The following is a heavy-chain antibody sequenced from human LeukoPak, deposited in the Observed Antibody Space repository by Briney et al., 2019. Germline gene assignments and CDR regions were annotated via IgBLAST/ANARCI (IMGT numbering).Heavy chain of an antibody. CDR2: VYSTGST. Sequence: SETLSLTCTVSGGSISSYYWSWIRKPAGEGLEWIGRVYSTGSTNYNPSLKSRVTMSVDTPKNQFSLKLTSVTAADTGVYYCARMFSGTYGGIDYWSQGTLVTVSS. D-gene: IGHD1-26*01. CDR3: ARMFSGTYGGIDY. J-gene: IGHJ4*02. CDR1: GGSISSYY. V-gene: IGHV4-4*07.